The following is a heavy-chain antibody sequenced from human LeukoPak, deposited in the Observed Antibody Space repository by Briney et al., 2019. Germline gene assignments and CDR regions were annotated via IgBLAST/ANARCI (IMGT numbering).Heavy chain of an antibody. J-gene: IGHJ6*02. Sequence: ASVKVSCKASGYTFSSYGISWVRQAPGQGLEWMGWISINSANTIYAQKLQDGLTVTTDTSTSTAYMELRSLTSDDTAVYYCARDSRYQLLQYYYYGMDLWGQGTTVTVSS. V-gene: IGHV1-18*01. CDR2: ISINSANT. CDR3: ARDSRYQLLQYYYYGMDL. CDR1: GYTFSSYG. D-gene: IGHD2-2*01.